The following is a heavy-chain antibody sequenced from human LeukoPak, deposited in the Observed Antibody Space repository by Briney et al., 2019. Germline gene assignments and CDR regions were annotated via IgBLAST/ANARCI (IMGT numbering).Heavy chain of an antibody. CDR2: ISGSGGAT. CDR1: GFTFGSPW. V-gene: IGHV3-23*01. J-gene: IGHJ4*02. CDR3: ASGDNDPLFDY. D-gene: IGHD6-25*01. Sequence: GGSLRLSCAASGFTFGSPWMHWVRQAPGKGLEWVSSISGSGGATYYADSVKGRFTISRDNSKSTLFLQMNSLRAEDTAVYYCASGDNDPLFDYWGQGTLVTVSS.